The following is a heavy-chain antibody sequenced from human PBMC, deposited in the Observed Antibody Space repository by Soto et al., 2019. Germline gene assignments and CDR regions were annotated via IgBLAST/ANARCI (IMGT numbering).Heavy chain of an antibody. Sequence: QVQLVESGGGVVQPGRSLRLSCAASGFTFSSYGMHWVRQAPGKGLEWVAVISYDGSNKYYADSVKGRFTISRDNCKNTLYLQMNSLRAEDTAVYYCAKEGYSYGTGYFDYWGQGTLVTVSS. CDR2: ISYDGSNK. V-gene: IGHV3-30*18. D-gene: IGHD5-18*01. CDR3: AKEGYSYGTGYFDY. CDR1: GFTFSSYG. J-gene: IGHJ4*02.